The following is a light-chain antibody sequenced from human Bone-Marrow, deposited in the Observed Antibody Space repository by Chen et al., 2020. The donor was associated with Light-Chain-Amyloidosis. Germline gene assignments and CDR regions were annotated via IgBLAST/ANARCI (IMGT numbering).Light chain of an antibody. J-gene: IGKJ5*01. Sequence: DIQMTQSPSSLSASVGDRVTITCRASQSISSYLNWYQQKPGKAPKLLIYAASSLQSGVPSRFSGSGSGTEFTLTINSLQPEDIATYYCQQYDNPWITFGQGTRLEIK. CDR3: QQYDNPWIT. CDR2: AAS. V-gene: IGKV1-39*01. CDR1: QSISSY.